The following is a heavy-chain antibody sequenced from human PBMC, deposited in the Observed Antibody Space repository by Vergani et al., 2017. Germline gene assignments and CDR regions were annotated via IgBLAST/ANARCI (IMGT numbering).Heavy chain of an antibody. CDR3: ARAIGCSTTSCYWAPRYYYYMDV. J-gene: IGHJ6*03. V-gene: IGHV4-31*03. CDR2: IYYSGNT. D-gene: IGHD2-2*01. CDR1: GGSISSRGDY. Sequence: QVQLQESGPGLVKPSQTLSLTCIVSGGSISSRGDYWSWIRQHPGKGLEWIGYIYYSGNTYYNPSLKTRLTISVDTSKNQFSLKLSSVTAADTAVYYCARAIGCSTTSCYWAPRYYYYMDVWGKGTTVTVSS.